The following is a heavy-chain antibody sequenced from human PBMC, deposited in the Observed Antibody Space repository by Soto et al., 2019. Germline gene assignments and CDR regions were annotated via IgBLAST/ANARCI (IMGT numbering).Heavy chain of an antibody. D-gene: IGHD3-22*01. CDR3: ARHRYLHDSSGYDWFDP. Sequence: GASLKISCQGSGYNFTTFWIGWVRQLPGKGLEWMGIIYPGDSATIYSPSFQGQVTMSVDKSVSTAYLQWSSLKSSDSAMYYCARHRYLHDSSGYDWFDPWGQGTLVTVSA. CDR1: GYNFTTFW. J-gene: IGHJ5*02. V-gene: IGHV5-51*01. CDR2: IYPGDSAT.